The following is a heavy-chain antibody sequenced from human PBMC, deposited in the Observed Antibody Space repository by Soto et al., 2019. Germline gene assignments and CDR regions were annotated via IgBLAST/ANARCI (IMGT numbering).Heavy chain of an antibody. CDR2: IIPIFGTA. V-gene: IGHV1-69*13. D-gene: IGHD3-22*01. Sequence: SVKVSCKASGGTFSSYAISWVRQAPGQGLEWMGGIIPIFGTANYAQKFQGRVTITADESTSTAYMELSSLRSEDTAVYYCASLYYYDSSGYYRDDAFDIWGQGTMVTVS. CDR3: ASLYYYDSSGYYRDDAFDI. J-gene: IGHJ3*02. CDR1: GGTFSSYA.